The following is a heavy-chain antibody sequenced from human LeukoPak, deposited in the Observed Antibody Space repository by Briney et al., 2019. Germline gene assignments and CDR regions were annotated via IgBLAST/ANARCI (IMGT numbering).Heavy chain of an antibody. Sequence: GGSLGLSCAASGFTFRNNWMHWVRQAPGKGLIWVSRINLDGTETTYADSVTGRFTISRDNAKNPLYLQMNSLTAEDTAVYYCVREVTVTSYFDYWRQGILVTASS. D-gene: IGHD2-21*02. CDR3: VREVTVTSYFDY. CDR1: GFTFRNNW. J-gene: IGHJ4*02. CDR2: INLDGTET. V-gene: IGHV3-74*01.